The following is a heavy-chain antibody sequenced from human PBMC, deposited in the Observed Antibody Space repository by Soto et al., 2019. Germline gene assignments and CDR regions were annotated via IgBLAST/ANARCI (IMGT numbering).Heavy chain of an antibody. CDR2: IYYSGST. Sequence: PSETLSLTCTVSGGSISSSSYYWGWIRKPPGKGLEWIGSIYYSGSTYYNPSLKSRVTISVDTSKNQFSLKLSSVTAADTAVYYCARRIITIFGVVPFSWFDPWGQGTLVTVSS. D-gene: IGHD3-3*01. CDR3: ARRIITIFGVVPFSWFDP. CDR1: GGSISSSSYY. V-gene: IGHV4-39*01. J-gene: IGHJ5*02.